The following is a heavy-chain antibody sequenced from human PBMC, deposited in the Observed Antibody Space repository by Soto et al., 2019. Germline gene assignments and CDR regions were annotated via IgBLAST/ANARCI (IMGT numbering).Heavy chain of an antibody. J-gene: IGHJ5*02. Sequence: QVQLVESGGGVVQPGRSLRLSCAASGFTFSSYGMHWVRQAPGKGLEWVAGIWYVGSNKYYADSVKGRFTISRDNSKNSMYLQMNSLRAEDTAVYYCARDPEQWLVSFWFDPWGQGTLVTVSS. V-gene: IGHV3-33*01. CDR2: IWYVGSNK. CDR1: GFTFSSYG. D-gene: IGHD6-19*01. CDR3: ARDPEQWLVSFWFDP.